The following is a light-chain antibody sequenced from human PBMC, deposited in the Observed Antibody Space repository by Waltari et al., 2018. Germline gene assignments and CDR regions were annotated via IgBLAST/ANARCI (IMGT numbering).Light chain of an antibody. Sequence: QSALTQPATVSGSPGQSITISCTGTSSAFGGYNYVSWYQQHPGKAPKLIVSEVSNRPSGVCNLFSGSKSGNTASLTISGLQTEDEADYYCSSYATSSPYVFGTGTQVTVL. CDR1: SSAFGGYNY. CDR3: SSYATSSPYV. V-gene: IGLV2-14*01. CDR2: EVS. J-gene: IGLJ1*01.